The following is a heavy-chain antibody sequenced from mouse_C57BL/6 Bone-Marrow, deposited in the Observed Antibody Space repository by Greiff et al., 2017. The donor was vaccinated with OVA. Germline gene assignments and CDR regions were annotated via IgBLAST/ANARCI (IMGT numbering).Heavy chain of an antibody. CDR1: GYTFTDYE. J-gene: IGHJ4*01. V-gene: IGHV1-15*01. CDR3: TRCYSNYYAMDY. CDR2: IDLETGGT. D-gene: IGHD2-5*01. Sequence: QLKESGAELVRPGASVTLSCKASGYTFTDYEMHWVKQTPVHGLEWIGAIDLETGGTAYNQKFKGKAILTADKSSSTAYMELRSLTSEDSAVYYCTRCYSNYYAMDYWGQGTSVTVSA.